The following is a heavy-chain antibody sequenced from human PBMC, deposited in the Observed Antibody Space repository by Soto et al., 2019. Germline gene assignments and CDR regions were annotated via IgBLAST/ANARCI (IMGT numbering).Heavy chain of an antibody. CDR3: VRELGLAY. CDR1: GFTFSSYV. CDR2: IDKDGSQK. D-gene: IGHD7-27*01. Sequence: GGSLRLSCAASGFTFSSYVMHWVRQAPGKGLEWVANIDKDGSQKNYVDSVKGRFTIARDNGQNSLSLQINSLRVEDTAVYYCVRELGLAYWGQGALVTGSS. V-gene: IGHV3-7*03. J-gene: IGHJ4*02.